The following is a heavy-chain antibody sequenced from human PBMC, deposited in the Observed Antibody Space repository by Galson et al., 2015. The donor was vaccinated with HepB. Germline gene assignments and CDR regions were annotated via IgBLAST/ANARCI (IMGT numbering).Heavy chain of an antibody. J-gene: IGHJ3*01. V-gene: IGHV3-53*01. Sequence: SLRLSCAASGFSVNGEYMSWVRQAPGKGPEWVSVIFSDETTSYADSVKGRFTISRDNSKNTLYLQMNSLRVDDTAVYFCVRVGPRDAFDFWGQGTMVTVSS. CDR2: IFSDETT. CDR1: GFSVNGEY. CDR3: VRVGPRDAFDF.